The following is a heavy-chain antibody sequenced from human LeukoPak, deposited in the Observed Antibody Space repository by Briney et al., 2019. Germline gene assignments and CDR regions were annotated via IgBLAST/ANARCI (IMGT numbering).Heavy chain of an antibody. V-gene: IGHV3-11*04. D-gene: IGHD3-22*01. Sequence: GGSLRLSCAASGFTFSDYYMSWIRQAPGKGLEWVSYISSSSNTIYYADSVKGRFTISRDNAKNSLYLQMNSLRAEDTAVYYCASSSSGYYYYYYYMDVWGKGTTVTVSS. CDR1: GFTFSDYY. CDR3: ASSSSGYYYYYYYMDV. J-gene: IGHJ6*03. CDR2: ISSSSNTI.